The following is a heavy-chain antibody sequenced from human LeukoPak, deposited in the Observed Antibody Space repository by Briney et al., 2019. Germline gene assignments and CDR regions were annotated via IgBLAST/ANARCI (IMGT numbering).Heavy chain of an antibody. Sequence: PGGSLRLSCAASGFTFSSYSMNWVRQAPGKGLEWFSSISSSSSYIYYADSVKGRFTISRDNAKNSLYLQMNSLRAEDTAVYYCARMPRRLGELYDWGQGTLVTVSS. CDR2: ISSSSSYI. CDR1: GFTFSSYS. CDR3: ARMPRRLGELYD. D-gene: IGHD3-16*01. J-gene: IGHJ4*02. V-gene: IGHV3-21*01.